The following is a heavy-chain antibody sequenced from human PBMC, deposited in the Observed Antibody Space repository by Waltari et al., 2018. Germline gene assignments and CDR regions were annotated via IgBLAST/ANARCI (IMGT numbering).Heavy chain of an antibody. CDR2: IKQDGSGK. CDR3: GLGRPGDY. V-gene: IGHV3-7*01. CDR1: GFTFSSYW. J-gene: IGHJ4*02. Sequence: EVQLVESGGGLVQPGGSLRLSCAASGFTFSSYWRSWVRQAPGKGLEWVANIKQDGSGKYYVDSVKGRFTISRDNAKNSLYLQMNSLRAEDTAVYYCGLGRPGDYWGQGTLVTVSS. D-gene: IGHD7-27*01.